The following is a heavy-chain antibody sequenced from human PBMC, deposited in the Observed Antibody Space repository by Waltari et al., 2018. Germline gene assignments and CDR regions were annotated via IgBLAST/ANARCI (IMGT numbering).Heavy chain of an antibody. CDR1: SYSFSNYG. D-gene: IGHD3-3*01. V-gene: IGHV1-18*01. CDR2: ISADNGNT. CDR3: ARVGGLSDF. Sequence: QVQLVQSGAEVKKPGASVKVSCKASSYSFSNYGFTWVRQAPGQGLAWVGWISADNGNTNNAQKLQGRVTLTTDTSTNTAYMELRSLRFDDTAMYFCARVGGLSDFWGQGTLVTVSS. J-gene: IGHJ4*02.